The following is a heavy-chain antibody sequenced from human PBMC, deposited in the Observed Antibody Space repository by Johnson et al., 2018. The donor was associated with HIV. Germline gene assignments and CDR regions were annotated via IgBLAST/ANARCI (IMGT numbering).Heavy chain of an antibody. V-gene: IGHV3-30*03. J-gene: IGHJ3*02. D-gene: IGHD3-22*01. CDR3: VRGRIAMRGVDLRGGAFDI. CDR1: GLNFSDYG. Sequence: VQLVESGGGLVQPGGSVRLSCAVSGLNFSDYGMHWVRQAPGKGLEWVAVISFDGSEEYYVDSVKGRFTISRDNSNNTLYLQMNSLRTEDTAVYFCVRGRIAMRGVDLRGGAFDIWGQGTMVTVSS. CDR2: ISFDGSEE.